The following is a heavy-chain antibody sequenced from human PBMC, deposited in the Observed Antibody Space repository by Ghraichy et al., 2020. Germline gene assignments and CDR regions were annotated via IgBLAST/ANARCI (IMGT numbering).Heavy chain of an antibody. CDR2: ISAYNGNT. V-gene: IGHV1-18*01. CDR3: ARSGDLVATIFFSRHWYFDL. D-gene: IGHD5-12*01. Sequence: ASVKVSCKIGRSHFCTQSLDSIPHAAFCLQKRMGWISAYNGNTNYAQQLQGRVTMTTDTSTSPAYMELRSLRSDDPAVYYCARSGDLVATIFFSRHWYFDLWGRGTLVTVSS. CDR1: RSHFCTQS. J-gene: IGHJ2*01.